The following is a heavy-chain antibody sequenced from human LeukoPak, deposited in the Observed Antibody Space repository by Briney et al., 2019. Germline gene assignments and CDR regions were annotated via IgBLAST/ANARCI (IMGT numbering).Heavy chain of an antibody. V-gene: IGHV3-23*01. CDR3: AKPNTAMVYYYYYYYMDV. J-gene: IGHJ6*03. CDR2: ISGSGGST. CDR1: GFTFSSYA. Sequence: PGGSLRLSCAASGFTFSSYAMSWVRQAPGKGLDWVSAISGSGGSTYYADSVKGRFTISRDNSMNTLYLQMNSLRAEDTAVYYCAKPNTAMVYYYYYYYMDVWGKGTTVTVSS. D-gene: IGHD5-18*01.